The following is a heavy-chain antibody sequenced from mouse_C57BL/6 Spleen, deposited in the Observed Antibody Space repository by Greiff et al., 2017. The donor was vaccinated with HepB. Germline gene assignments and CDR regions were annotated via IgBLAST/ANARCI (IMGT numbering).Heavy chain of an antibody. CDR1: GYAFSSSW. J-gene: IGHJ4*01. V-gene: IGHV1-82*01. Sequence: VQLQQSGPELVKPGASVKISCKASGYAFSSSWMNWVKQRPGKGLEWIGRIYPGDGDTNYNGKFKGKATLTADKSSSTAYMQLSSLTSEDSAVYFCARGATTGVAHYYAMDYWGQGTSVTVSS. CDR2: IYPGDGDT. CDR3: ARGATTGVAHYYAMDY. D-gene: IGHD1-1*01.